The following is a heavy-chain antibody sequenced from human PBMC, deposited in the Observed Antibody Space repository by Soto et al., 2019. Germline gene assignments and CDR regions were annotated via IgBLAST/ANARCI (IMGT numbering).Heavy chain of an antibody. CDR1: GGPFNNFI. D-gene: IGHD3-3*01. J-gene: IGHJ4*02. CDR2: IIPILNKT. CDR3: VKDFSGYTSL. Sequence: QVLLEQSGSVVKRPGSSVTVSCKASGGPFNNFIFTWVRQAPGQGLEWMGRIIPILNKTNYAQTFRGRVAITGDTPASTSYIELTGLRLGDTAMYYCVKDFSGYTSLWGQGTLVSVTS. V-gene: IGHV1-69*02.